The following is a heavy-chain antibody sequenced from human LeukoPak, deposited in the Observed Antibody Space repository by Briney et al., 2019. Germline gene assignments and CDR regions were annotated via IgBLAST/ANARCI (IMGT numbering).Heavy chain of an antibody. V-gene: IGHV1-18*01. CDR2: ISAYNGNT. J-gene: IGHJ4*02. CDR1: GYTFTSYG. Sequence: GASVKVSCKASGYTFTSYGISWVRQAPGQGLEWMGWISAYNGNTNYAQKLQGRVTMTTDTSTSTAYMELRSLRSDDTAVYYCARDLSYDYVWGSYRYTGGGLGYWGQGTLVTVSS. CDR3: ARDLSYDYVWGSYRYTGGGLGY. D-gene: IGHD3-16*02.